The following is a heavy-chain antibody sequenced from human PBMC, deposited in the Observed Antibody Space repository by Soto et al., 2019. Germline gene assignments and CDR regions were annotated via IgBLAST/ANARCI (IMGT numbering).Heavy chain of an antibody. CDR2: ISGSGGST. Sequence: EVQLLESGGGLVQPGGSLRLSCAASGFTFSSYAMSWVRQAPGRGLEWVSAISGSGGSTYYADSVKGRFTISRDNSKNTLYLQMNSLRAEDTAVYYCAKGREYSSSGPLWYWGQGTLVTVSS. V-gene: IGHV3-23*01. J-gene: IGHJ4*02. CDR1: GFTFSSYA. CDR3: AKGREYSSSGPLWY. D-gene: IGHD6-6*01.